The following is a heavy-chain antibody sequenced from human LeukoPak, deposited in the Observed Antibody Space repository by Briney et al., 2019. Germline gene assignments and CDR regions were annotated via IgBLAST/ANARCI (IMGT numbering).Heavy chain of an antibody. J-gene: IGHJ5*02. CDR2: MYYSGST. V-gene: IGHV4-30-4*01. CDR1: GGSISSYY. D-gene: IGHD3-22*01. Sequence: MPSETLSLTCTVSGGSISSYYWSWIRQPPGKGLEWIAYMYYSGSTYYNPSLKSRVTISADTSKNQLSLKLSPVTAADTAVYYCARPYYYDSRIDPWGQGILVTVSS. CDR3: ARPYYYDSRIDP.